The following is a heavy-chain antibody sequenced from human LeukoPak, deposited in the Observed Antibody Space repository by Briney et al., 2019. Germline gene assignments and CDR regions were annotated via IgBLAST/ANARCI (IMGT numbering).Heavy chain of an antibody. J-gene: IGHJ4*02. CDR2: IIPIFGTA. Sequence: SVKVSCKASGYTFTSYGISWVRQAPGQGLEWMGGIIPIFGTANYAQKFQGRVTITTDESTSTAYMELSSLRSEDTAVYYCARKYSGYDGSFDYWGQGTLVTVSS. V-gene: IGHV1-69*05. CDR3: ARKYSGYDGSFDY. CDR1: GYTFTSYG. D-gene: IGHD5-12*01.